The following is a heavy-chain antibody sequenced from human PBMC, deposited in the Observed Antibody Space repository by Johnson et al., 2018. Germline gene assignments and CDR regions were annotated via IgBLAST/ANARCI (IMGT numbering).Heavy chain of an antibody. CDR2: ISYDGSNK. D-gene: IGHD3-10*01. J-gene: IGHJ1*01. Sequence: QVQLVQGGGGVVQPGRSLRLSCAASGFTFSSYGMHWVRQAPGKGLEWVAVISYDGSNKYYADSVKGRVTISRDNSKNTLDLQMNSLRAEDTAVYYCAKDRRSGSSNFQHWGQGTLVTVSS. V-gene: IGHV3-30*18. CDR1: GFTFSSYG. CDR3: AKDRRSGSSNFQH.